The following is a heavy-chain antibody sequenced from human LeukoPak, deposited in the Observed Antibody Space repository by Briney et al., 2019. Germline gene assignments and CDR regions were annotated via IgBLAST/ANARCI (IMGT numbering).Heavy chain of an antibody. CDR1: GFTFSSYA. CDR3: ARDSSSKTYAWFDP. D-gene: IGHD6-6*01. J-gene: IGHJ5*02. CDR2: ISGSGGST. Sequence: SGGSLRLSCAASGFTFSSYAMSWVRQAPEKGLEWVSAISGSGGSTYYADSVKGRFTISRDNSKNTLYLQMNSLRAEDTAVYYCARDSSSKTYAWFDPWGQGTLVTVSS. V-gene: IGHV3-23*01.